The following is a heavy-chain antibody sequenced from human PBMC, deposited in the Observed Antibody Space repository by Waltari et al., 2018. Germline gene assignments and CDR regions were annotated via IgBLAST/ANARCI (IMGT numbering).Heavy chain of an antibody. D-gene: IGHD6-13*01. CDR2: IYHRGYT. CDR3: AGDVVSSSWYGAASGYFDY. Sequence: QVQLQESGPGLVKPSETLSLTCAVSGYSISSGYYWGWIRQPPGKGLEWIGRIYHRGYTYYNPSRKSRVTISVDTSRNQFSLKLSSVAAADTAVYYCAGDVVSSSWYGAASGYFDYWGQGTLVTVSS. J-gene: IGHJ4*02. CDR1: GYSISSGYY. V-gene: IGHV4-38-2*02.